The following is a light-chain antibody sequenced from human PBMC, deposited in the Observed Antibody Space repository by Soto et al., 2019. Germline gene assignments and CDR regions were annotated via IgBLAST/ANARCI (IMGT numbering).Light chain of an antibody. V-gene: IGKV3-15*01. J-gene: IGKJ1*01. CDR1: QSVRKN. CDR3: QQFEDWPT. CDR2: GTS. Sequence: EIVLTQSPGTLSLSPGERATLSCRASQSVRKNLAWYQQKPGQAPRLLIYGTSNRATGIPDRISGSRSGTEFTLTISSLQSEDFGVYYCQQFEDWPTFGQGTKVDI.